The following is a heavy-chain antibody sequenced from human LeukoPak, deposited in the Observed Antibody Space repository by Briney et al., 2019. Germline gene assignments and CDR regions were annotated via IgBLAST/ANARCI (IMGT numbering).Heavy chain of an antibody. D-gene: IGHD1-26*01. CDR1: GFIFSTYA. CDR2: ISYDGSNK. V-gene: IGHV3-30*04. J-gene: IGHJ4*02. Sequence: GGSLRLSCAASGFIFSTYALQWVRQAPGEGLEWLAVISYDGSNKYYADSVKGRFTISRDNSKNRLYLQMNSLRADDTAVYYCARRGGSYYSDYWGQGTLVTVSS. CDR3: ARRGGSYYSDY.